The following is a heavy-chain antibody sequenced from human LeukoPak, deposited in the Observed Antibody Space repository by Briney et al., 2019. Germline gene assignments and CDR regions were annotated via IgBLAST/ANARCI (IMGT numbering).Heavy chain of an antibody. CDR2: INPNSGGT. J-gene: IGHJ4*02. CDR3: ARADTIFGVVITKWAPFDY. CDR1: GYTFTGYY. V-gene: IGHV1-2*02. Sequence: ASVKVSCKASGYTFTGYYMHWVRQAPGQGLEWMGWINPNSGGTNYAQKFQGRVTMTRDTSISTAYMELSRLRSDDTAVYYCARADTIFGVVITKWAPFDYWGQGTLVTVSS. D-gene: IGHD3-3*01.